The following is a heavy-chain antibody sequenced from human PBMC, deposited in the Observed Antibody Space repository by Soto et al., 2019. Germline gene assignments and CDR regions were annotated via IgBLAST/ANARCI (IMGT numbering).Heavy chain of an antibody. CDR2: ISSSSSTI. D-gene: IGHD1-26*01. Sequence: GGSLRLSCAASGFTFSSYSMNWVRQAPGKGLEWVSYISSSSSTIYYADSVKGRFTISRDNAKNSLYLQMNSLRDEDTAVYYCARGGPRPYSGSYSGYWGQGTLVTVSS. CDR1: GFTFSSYS. J-gene: IGHJ4*02. CDR3: ARGGPRPYSGSYSGY. V-gene: IGHV3-48*02.